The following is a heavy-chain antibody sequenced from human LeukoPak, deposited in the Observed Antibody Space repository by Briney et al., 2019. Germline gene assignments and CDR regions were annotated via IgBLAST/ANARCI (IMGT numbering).Heavy chain of an antibody. Sequence: GGSLRLSCTASGFTFSNYAMSWVRQAPGKGLEWVSTISGSGASTYYADSVEGRFTISRDNSKNTLYLQVNSLRAEDTAVYYCAKDGDDSSGWSQGTLVTVSS. D-gene: IGHD3-22*01. CDR1: GFTFSNYA. V-gene: IGHV3-23*01. CDR2: ISGSGAST. CDR3: AKDGDDSSG. J-gene: IGHJ4*02.